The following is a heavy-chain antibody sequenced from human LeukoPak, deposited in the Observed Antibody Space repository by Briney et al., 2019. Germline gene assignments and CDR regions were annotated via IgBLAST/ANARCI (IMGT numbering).Heavy chain of an antibody. Sequence: GGSLRLSCAASGFTFSSYGMHWVRQAPGKGLEWVAFIRYDGSNKYYADSVKSRFTISRDNSKNTLYLQMNSLRAEDSAEYYCAKSLLTTATGTGRAFDIWGQGTMVTVSA. D-gene: IGHD1-1*01. CDR2: IRYDGSNK. CDR3: AKSLLTTATGTGRAFDI. V-gene: IGHV3-30*02. CDR1: GFTFSSYG. J-gene: IGHJ3*02.